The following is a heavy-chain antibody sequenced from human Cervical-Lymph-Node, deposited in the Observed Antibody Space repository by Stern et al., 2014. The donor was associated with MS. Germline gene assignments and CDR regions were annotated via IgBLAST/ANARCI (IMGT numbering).Heavy chain of an antibody. CDR2: INYSGGT. CDR1: GGSISSGDYY. D-gene: IGHD2-2*01. J-gene: IGHJ5*02. CDR3: ASANCSSTSCPNWFDP. Sequence: QLQLQESGPGLVKPSQTLSLTCTVSGGSISSGDYYWSWIRQPPGKGLEWIGYINYSGGTYYNPSLKSRVTISVDTSKNQFSLKLSSVTAADTAVYYCASANCSSTSCPNWFDPWGQGTLVTVSS. V-gene: IGHV4-30-4*01.